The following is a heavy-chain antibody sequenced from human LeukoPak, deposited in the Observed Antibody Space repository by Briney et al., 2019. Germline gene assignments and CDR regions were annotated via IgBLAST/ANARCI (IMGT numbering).Heavy chain of an antibody. CDR1: GFTFSNYG. J-gene: IGHJ4*02. CDR3: ARGGIGSRWKPFDY. CDR2: EWYDGSNK. V-gene: IGHV3-33*01. Sequence: GGSLRLSCAASGFTFSNYGMHWVRQAPGKGLECVAVEWYDGSNKYYADSVKGRFTISRDNSKNTLYLQMNSLRDEDTAVYYCARGGIGSRWKPFDYGGKGTLVTASP. D-gene: IGHD6-13*01.